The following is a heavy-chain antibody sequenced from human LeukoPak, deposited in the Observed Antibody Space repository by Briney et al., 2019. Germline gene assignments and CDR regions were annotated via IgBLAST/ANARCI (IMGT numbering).Heavy chain of an antibody. CDR3: ARGSYGMDV. CDR1: GFTFSSYA. V-gene: IGHV3-23*01. CDR2: ISKSGDTT. Sequence: GGSLRLSCAASGFTFSSYAMSWVRQAPGKGPEWVSSISKSGDTTYYADSVKGRFTVSRDNSKNTLSLHMNSLRAEGMAIYYCARGSYGMDVWGQGTTVTVSS. J-gene: IGHJ6*02.